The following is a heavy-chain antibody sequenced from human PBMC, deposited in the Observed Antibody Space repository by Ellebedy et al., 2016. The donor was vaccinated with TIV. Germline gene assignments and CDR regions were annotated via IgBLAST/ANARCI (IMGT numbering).Heavy chain of an antibody. CDR2: IYYSGST. CDR3: ARDTRTTTVVTSYSFDY. CDR1: GGSISSGDYY. D-gene: IGHD4-23*01. Sequence: LRLSXTVSGGSISSGDYYWSWIRQPPGKGLEWIGYIYYSGSTYYNPSLKSRVSISVDTSKNQFSLNLSSVTAADTAVYYCARDTRTTTVVTSYSFDYWGQGTLVTVSS. V-gene: IGHV4-30-4*01. J-gene: IGHJ4*02.